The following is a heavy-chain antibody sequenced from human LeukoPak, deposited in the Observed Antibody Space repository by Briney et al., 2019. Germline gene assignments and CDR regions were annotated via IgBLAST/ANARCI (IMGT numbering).Heavy chain of an antibody. V-gene: IGHV3-7*01. CDR2: IKRDGNEK. CDR1: GFTFSSYW. Sequence: PGGSLRLSCAASGFTFSSYWMTWVRQAPGKGLEGVANIKRDGNEKYYMDSVKGRFTISRDNAKNSLYLQMNSLRAEDTAVYYCARGGYSSSYFWNDWGQGTLVTVSP. CDR3: ARGGYSSSYFWND. D-gene: IGHD6-13*01. J-gene: IGHJ4*02.